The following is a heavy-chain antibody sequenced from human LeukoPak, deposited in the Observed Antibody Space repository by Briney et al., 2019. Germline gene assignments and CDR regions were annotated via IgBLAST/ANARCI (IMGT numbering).Heavy chain of an antibody. CDR1: GDSFSSNSAA. J-gene: IGHJ4*02. V-gene: IGHV6-1*01. CDR3: AREGIAAAGSFDY. CDR2: TYYRSKWYN. Sequence: SQTLSLTCAVSGDSFSSNSAAWDWIRQSPWRGLEWLGRTYYRSKWYNDYAVSVKSRITINPDTSKNQFSLQLNSVTPEDTAVYYCAREGIAAAGSFDYWGQGTLVTVSS. D-gene: IGHD6-13*01.